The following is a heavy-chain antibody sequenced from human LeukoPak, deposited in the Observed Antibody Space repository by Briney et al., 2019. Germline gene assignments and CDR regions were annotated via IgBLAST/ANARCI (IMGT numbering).Heavy chain of an antibody. CDR1: GFTFSSYG. CDR2: ISYDGSNK. V-gene: IGHV3-30*18. Sequence: PGGSLRLSCAASGFTFSSYGMHWVRQAPGKGLEWVAVISYDGSNKYYADSVKGRFAISRDNSKNSLYLHMNSLSAEDTALYYCAKGKKITVAGLFDCWGQGTLVTVSS. CDR3: AKGKKITVAGLFDC. J-gene: IGHJ4*02. D-gene: IGHD6-19*01.